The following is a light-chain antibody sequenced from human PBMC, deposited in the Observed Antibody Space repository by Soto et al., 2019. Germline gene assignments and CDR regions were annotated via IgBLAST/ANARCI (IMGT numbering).Light chain of an antibody. CDR2: TAS. V-gene: IGKV1-39*01. CDR3: QKYNSAPLT. J-gene: IGKJ4*01. CDR1: QTINSY. Sequence: DIQMTQSPSSLSASVGGRVTITCRAGQTINSYLNWYQQKPGKAPKLLIYTASSLHSGVPSRFSGSGSGTDFTLTISSLQPEDVATYSCQKYNSAPLTFGGGTKVDIK.